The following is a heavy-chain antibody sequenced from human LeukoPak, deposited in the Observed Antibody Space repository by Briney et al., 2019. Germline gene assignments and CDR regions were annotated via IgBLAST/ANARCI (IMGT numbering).Heavy chain of an antibody. CDR3: ARAPTYYFDY. V-gene: IGHV4-38-2*02. Sequence: SETLSLTCTVSGYSISSGYYWGWIRQPPGKGLEWIGEINHSGSTNYNPSLKSRVTISVDTSKNQFSLKLSSVTAADTAVYYCARAPTYYFDYWGQETLVTVSS. CDR2: INHSGST. CDR1: GYSISSGYY. J-gene: IGHJ4*02.